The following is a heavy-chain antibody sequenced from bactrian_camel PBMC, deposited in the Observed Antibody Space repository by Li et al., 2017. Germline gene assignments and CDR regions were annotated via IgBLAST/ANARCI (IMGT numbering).Heavy chain of an antibody. CDR3: AAARNFLLSDPPGGCNSQRWGY. CDR2: IDSGAFSA. Sequence: QLVESGGGSVQAGGSLRLSCAASGYTYVSSCMGWFRQAPGKEREGVADIYTIDSGAFSAAYADSVTGRFTISLDNSKKTLYLQMNSLKPEDSAVYYCAAARNFLLSDPPGGCNSQRWGYWGQGTQVTVS. D-gene: IGHD1*01. CDR1: GYTYVSSC. V-gene: IGHV3S28*01. J-gene: IGHJ6*01.